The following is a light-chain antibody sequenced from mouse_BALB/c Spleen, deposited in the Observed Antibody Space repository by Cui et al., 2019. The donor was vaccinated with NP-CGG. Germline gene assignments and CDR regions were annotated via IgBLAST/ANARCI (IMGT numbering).Light chain of an antibody. CDR3: ALWYSNHWV. J-gene: IGLJ1*01. CDR2: GTN. Sequence: VVSQVCALTTSPGETLTLTCRSSTGAVTTTNYANWVQEKPDHLFTGLIGGTNNRPPGVPARFSGSLIGDKAALTITGAQTEDEAIYFCALWYSNHWVFGGGTKLTVL. V-gene: IGLV1*01. CDR1: TGAVTTTNY.